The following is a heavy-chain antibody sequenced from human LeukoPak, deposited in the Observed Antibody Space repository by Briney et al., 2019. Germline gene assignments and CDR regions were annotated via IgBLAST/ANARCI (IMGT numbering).Heavy chain of an antibody. CDR3: AGTVGATTNWFDP. Sequence: SETLSLTCTVPGGSIRSYYWSWIRQPPGKGLEGIGYIYYSGSTNYNPSLKSRVAISVDTSKNQFSLKLSSVTAADTAVYYCAGTVGATTNWFDPCGQGTLVTVSS. CDR2: IYYSGST. V-gene: IGHV4-59*08. J-gene: IGHJ5*02. D-gene: IGHD1-26*01. CDR1: GGSIRSYY.